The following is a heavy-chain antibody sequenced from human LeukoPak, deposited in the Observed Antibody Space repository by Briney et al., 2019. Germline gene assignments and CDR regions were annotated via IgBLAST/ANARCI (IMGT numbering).Heavy chain of an antibody. Sequence: GGSLRLSCAASGFTFSSYAMSWVRQAPGKGLEWVSAISGSGGSTYYADSVKGRLTISRDNSKNTLYLQINSLRAEDTAVYYCAKSIAARPVYYYGMDVWGQGTTVTVSS. D-gene: IGHD6-6*01. CDR1: GFTFSSYA. CDR3: AKSIAARPVYYYGMDV. J-gene: IGHJ6*02. V-gene: IGHV3-23*01. CDR2: ISGSGGST.